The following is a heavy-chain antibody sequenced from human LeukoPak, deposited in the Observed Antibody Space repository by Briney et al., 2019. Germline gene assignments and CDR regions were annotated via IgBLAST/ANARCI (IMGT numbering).Heavy chain of an antibody. CDR2: ISYDGSNK. J-gene: IGHJ3*02. V-gene: IGHV3-30*18. Sequence: PGGSLTLSCAASGFTFSSYGMHWVRQAPGKGLEWVAVISYDGSNKYYADSVKGRFTISRDNSKNTLYLQMNSLRAEDTAVYYCANVAAARNAFDIWGQGTMVTVSS. CDR1: GFTFSSYG. CDR3: ANVAAARNAFDI. D-gene: IGHD2-21*02.